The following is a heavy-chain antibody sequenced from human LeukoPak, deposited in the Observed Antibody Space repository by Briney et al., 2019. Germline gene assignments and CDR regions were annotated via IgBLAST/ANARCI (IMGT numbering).Heavy chain of an antibody. CDR3: ARVGYSSGWYTIYYFDY. Sequence: ASVKVSCKASGYTFTSYYMHWVRQAPGQGLEWMGIINPSGGTTTYAQKLQGRVTMTTDTSTSTAYMELRSLRSDDTAVYYCARVGYSSGWYTIYYFDYWGQGTLVTVSS. CDR2: INPSGGTT. CDR1: GYTFTSYY. D-gene: IGHD6-19*01. J-gene: IGHJ4*02. V-gene: IGHV1-46*01.